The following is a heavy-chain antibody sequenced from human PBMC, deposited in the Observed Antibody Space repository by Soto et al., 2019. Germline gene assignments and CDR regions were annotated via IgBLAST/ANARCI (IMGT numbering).Heavy chain of an antibody. CDR2: IIPIFGTA. J-gene: IGHJ4*02. Sequence: GASVKVSCKASGGTFSSYAISWVRQAPGQGLEWMGGIIPIFGTANYAQKFQGRVTITADESTSTAYMELSSLRAEDTAVYYCVRDTENFYDTSGYYDVWGQGSLVTVSS. CDR3: VRDTENFYDTSGYYDV. V-gene: IGHV1-69*13. CDR1: GGTFSSYA. D-gene: IGHD3-3*01.